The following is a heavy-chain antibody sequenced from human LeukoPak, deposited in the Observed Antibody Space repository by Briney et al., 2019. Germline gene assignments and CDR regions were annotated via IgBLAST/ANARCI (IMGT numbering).Heavy chain of an antibody. D-gene: IGHD5-18*01. V-gene: IGHV4-59*08. CDR3: ALSGYNYGKPFDY. CDR1: GGSISGYY. Sequence: PSETLSLTCTVSGGSISGYYWSWIWQPPGKGLEWLGYMYDTGNTNYNPSLKSRVTVSVDTSKNQFSLKLRSVTAADTAVYYCALSGYNYGKPFDYWGQGALVTVSS. J-gene: IGHJ4*02. CDR2: MYDTGNT.